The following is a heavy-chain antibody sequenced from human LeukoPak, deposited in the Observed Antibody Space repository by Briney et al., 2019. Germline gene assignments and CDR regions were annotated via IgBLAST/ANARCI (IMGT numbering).Heavy chain of an antibody. CDR3: AKDGDYGCGSDY. J-gene: IGHJ4*02. CDR2: IYSGGNT. Sequence: GGSLRLSCAASGFTVSSTYMSWVRQAPGKGLEWDSVIYSGGNTYYADSVKGRFTISRDNSKNTLYLQMNSLRAEDTAVYYCAKDGDYGCGSDYWGQGTLVTVSS. CDR1: GFTVSSTY. D-gene: IGHD4-17*01. V-gene: IGHV3-53*01.